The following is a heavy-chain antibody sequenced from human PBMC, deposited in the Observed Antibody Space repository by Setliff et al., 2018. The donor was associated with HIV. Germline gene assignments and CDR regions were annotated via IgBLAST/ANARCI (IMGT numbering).Heavy chain of an antibody. CDR1: GYTFTSYA. Sequence: SCKASGYTFTSYAMNWVRQAPGQGLEWMGWINTNTGNPTYAQGFTGRFVFSLDTSVSTAYLQISSLKAEDTAVYYCARTPLSIAARSAWDWFDPWGQGTLVTVSS. CDR2: INTNTGNP. V-gene: IGHV7-4-1*02. D-gene: IGHD6-6*01. CDR3: ARTPLSIAARSAWDWFDP. J-gene: IGHJ5*02.